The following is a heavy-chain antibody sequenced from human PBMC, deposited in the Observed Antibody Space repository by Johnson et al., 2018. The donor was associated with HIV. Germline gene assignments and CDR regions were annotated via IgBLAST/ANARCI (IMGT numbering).Heavy chain of an antibody. V-gene: IGHV3-30*03. J-gene: IGHJ3*02. Sequence: QVQLVESGGGVVQPGRSLRVSCGASGFTFSSHDMHWVRQAPGKGLEWVAVISYDGSNQYCADSVKGRFTISRDNSKNTLYLQMNSLRAEDTAVYYCARELPSYGILTGPGAFDIWGQGTMVTVSS. D-gene: IGHD3-9*01. CDR3: ARELPSYGILTGPGAFDI. CDR1: GFTFSSHD. CDR2: ISYDGSNQ.